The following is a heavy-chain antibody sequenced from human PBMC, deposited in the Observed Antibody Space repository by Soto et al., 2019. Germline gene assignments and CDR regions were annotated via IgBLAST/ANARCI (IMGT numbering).Heavy chain of an antibody. CDR2: INHSGST. CDR3: ARARKFGEILFDP. Sequence: SETLSLTCAVYGGSFSGYYWSWIRQPPGKGLEWIGEINHSGSTNYNPSLKSRVTISVDTSKNQFSLKLSSVTAADTAVYYCARARKFGEILFDPWGQGTLVTVSS. CDR1: GGSFSGYY. D-gene: IGHD3-10*01. J-gene: IGHJ5*02. V-gene: IGHV4-34*01.